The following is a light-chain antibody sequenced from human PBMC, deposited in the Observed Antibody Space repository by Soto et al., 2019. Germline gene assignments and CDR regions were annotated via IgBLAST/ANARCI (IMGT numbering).Light chain of an antibody. V-gene: IGLV2-11*01. CDR2: SVT. Sequence: QSVLAQPRSVSWSPGQSVTISCSGTSSDIGTYKYVSWYQQHPGKAPKLLIYSVTKRPSGVPDRFSGSRSGNTASLTISGLQAEDEADYYCCSFAGNYRIFGTGTKVTVL. CDR1: SSDIGTYKY. J-gene: IGLJ1*01. CDR3: CSFAGNYRI.